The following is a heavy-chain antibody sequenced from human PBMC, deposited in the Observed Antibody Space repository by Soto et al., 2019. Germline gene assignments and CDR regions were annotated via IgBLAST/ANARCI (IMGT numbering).Heavy chain of an antibody. CDR1: GYKITADG. Sequence: GESLKISCQVSGYKITADGIAWVRQRPGKGLEWMGIMYPGDSDVKYSPSFEGQVTMSADNSINVAYLQWNSLKASDSAIYYCARSQALDYWGQGTRVTVSS. CDR3: ARSQALDY. V-gene: IGHV5-51*01. J-gene: IGHJ4*02. CDR2: MYPGDSDV.